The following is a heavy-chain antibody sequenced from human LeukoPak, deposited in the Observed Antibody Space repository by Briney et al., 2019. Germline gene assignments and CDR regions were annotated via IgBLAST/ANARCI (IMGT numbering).Heavy chain of an antibody. Sequence: LETLSLTCAVSGGSISSSNWWRWVRQPPGKGLEWIGEIYHSGSTNYNPSLKSRVTISVDKSKNQFSLKLSSVTAADTAVYYCARVSSGATTVDYWGQGTLVTVSS. CDR2: IYHSGST. CDR1: GGSISSSNW. CDR3: ARVSSGATTVDY. V-gene: IGHV4-4*02. D-gene: IGHD1-26*01. J-gene: IGHJ4*02.